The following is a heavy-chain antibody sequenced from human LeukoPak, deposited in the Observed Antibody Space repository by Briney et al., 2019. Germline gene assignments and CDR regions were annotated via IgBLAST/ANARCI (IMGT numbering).Heavy chain of an antibody. CDR3: APMTPDSPSFDY. CDR1: GFSLNTRQMC. J-gene: IGHJ4*02. D-gene: IGHD1-14*01. Sequence: SGPALVKPTQTLTLTGTFSGFSLNTRQMCVAWIRQRPGKALEWLAGIDWDDDTFYSTSLKTRLSISKDTSKNQVVLTMTNMDPVHTGTYHCAPMTPDSPSFDYWGQGKLVTVSS. V-gene: IGHV2-70*17. CDR2: IDWDDDT.